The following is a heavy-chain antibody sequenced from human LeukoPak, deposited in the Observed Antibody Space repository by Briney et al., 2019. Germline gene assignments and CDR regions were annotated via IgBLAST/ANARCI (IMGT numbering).Heavy chain of an antibody. J-gene: IGHJ4*02. V-gene: IGHV4-61*01. CDR2: IYYSGST. Sequence: TSQTLSLTCTVSGGSVSSGSYYWSWIRQPPGKGLEWIGYIYYSGSTNYNPSHKSRVTISVDTSKNQFSLKLSSVTAADTAVYYCARVIATASYYFDYWGQGTLVTVSS. D-gene: IGHD1-26*01. CDR1: GGSVSSGSYY. CDR3: ARVIATASYYFDY.